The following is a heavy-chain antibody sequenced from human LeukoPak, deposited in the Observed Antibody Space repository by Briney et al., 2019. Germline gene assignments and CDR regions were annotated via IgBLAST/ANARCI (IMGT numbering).Heavy chain of an antibody. CDR2: ISSSSSYI. CDR3: ARDNTAHGSGISWFDP. V-gene: IGHV3-21*01. J-gene: IGHJ5*02. Sequence: PGGSLRLSCAASGFTFSSYSMNWVRQAPGKGLEWVSSISSSSSYIYYADSVKGRFTISRDNAKNSLYLQMNSLRAEDTAVYYCARDNTAHGSGISWFDPWGQGTLVTVSS. CDR1: GFTFSSYS. D-gene: IGHD3-10*01.